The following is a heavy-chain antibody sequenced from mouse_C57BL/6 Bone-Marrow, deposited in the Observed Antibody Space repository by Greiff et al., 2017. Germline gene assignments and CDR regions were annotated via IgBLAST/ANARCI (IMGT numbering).Heavy chain of an antibody. Sequence: VQLQQSGAELAKPGASVKLSCKASGYTFTSYWMHWVKQRPGQGLEWIGYINPSSGYTKYNQKFKDKATLTADKSSSTAYMQLSSLTYEGSAVYYCASRLWLRPLDDWGKGTTLTVSS. D-gene: IGHD2-2*01. J-gene: IGHJ2*01. CDR2: INPSSGYT. CDR3: ASRLWLRPLDD. V-gene: IGHV1-7*01. CDR1: GYTFTSYW.